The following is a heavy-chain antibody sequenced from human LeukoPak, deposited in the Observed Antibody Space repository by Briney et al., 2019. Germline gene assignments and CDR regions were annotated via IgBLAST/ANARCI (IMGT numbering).Heavy chain of an antibody. D-gene: IGHD2-8*01. CDR3: ARESCTNGVCYTRLDY. J-gene: IGHJ4*02. V-gene: IGHV1-46*01. Sequence: ASVTVSCKASGYTFTSYYMHWVRQTPGQGLEWMGIINPSGGSTSYAQKFEGRGTINRDMATRTVYMELSSLRSEDTAVYSCARESCTNGVCYTRLDYWGQGTLVTVSS. CDR2: INPSGGST. CDR1: GYTFTSYY.